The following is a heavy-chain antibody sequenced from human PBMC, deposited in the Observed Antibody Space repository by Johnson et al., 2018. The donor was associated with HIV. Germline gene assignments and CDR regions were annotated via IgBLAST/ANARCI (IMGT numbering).Heavy chain of an antibody. Sequence: VQLVESGGGLVQPGRSLRLSCAASGFTFSDYYMSWIRQAPGQGLEWGAVISYDGSKKYYADYVKGRFTISRDDSKNTVHLQISSLRPDDTAVYYCARAKTGDGSFDIWGQGTMVTVSS. V-gene: IGHV3-30*03. D-gene: IGHD7-27*01. CDR2: ISYDGSKK. J-gene: IGHJ3*02. CDR1: GFTFSDYY. CDR3: ARAKTGDGSFDI.